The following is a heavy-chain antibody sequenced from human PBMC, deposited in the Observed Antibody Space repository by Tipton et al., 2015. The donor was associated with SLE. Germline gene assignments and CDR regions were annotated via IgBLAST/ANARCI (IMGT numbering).Heavy chain of an antibody. CDR3: VKVLTHMITRPFDS. Sequence: GSLRLSCAASGFTFKNYAMTWVRQAPGKGLEWVSIISGNGDNILFADSVKGRFSISRDNSQNSLYLQMSDLRAEDTAVYYCVKVLTHMITRPFDSWGQGILITVSS. D-gene: IGHD3-16*01. J-gene: IGHJ4*02. V-gene: IGHV3-23*01. CDR2: ISGNGDNI. CDR1: GFTFKNYA.